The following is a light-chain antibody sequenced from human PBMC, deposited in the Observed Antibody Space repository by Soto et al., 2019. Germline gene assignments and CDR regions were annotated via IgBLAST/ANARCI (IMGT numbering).Light chain of an antibody. V-gene: IGKV3D-15*01. CDR2: GVY. Sequence: EIVLTHSPGTLSLSPGERATLSCRASQSVSSNLAWYQQKPGQAPRLLIYGVYTRAPGIPARFSGSGSGTEFTLTISSLQSEDFAVYYCQQYHSWPPRTFGQGTKVDIK. CDR3: QQYHSWPPRT. J-gene: IGKJ1*01. CDR1: QSVSSN.